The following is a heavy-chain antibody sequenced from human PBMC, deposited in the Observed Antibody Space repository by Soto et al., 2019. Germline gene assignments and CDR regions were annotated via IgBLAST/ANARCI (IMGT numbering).Heavy chain of an antibody. J-gene: IGHJ2*01. CDR2: IRSKANSYAT. CDR1: GFTFSGSA. Sequence: EVQLVESGGGLVQPGGSLKLSCAASGFTFSGSAMQWVRQASGKGLEWVGRIRSKANSYATAYAASVKGRFTISRDDSKNTAYLQMNSLKTEDTAVYYCTRLEWTNPVWYFDLWCRGTLVTVSS. CDR3: TRLEWTNPVWYFDL. V-gene: IGHV3-73*02. D-gene: IGHD2-8*01.